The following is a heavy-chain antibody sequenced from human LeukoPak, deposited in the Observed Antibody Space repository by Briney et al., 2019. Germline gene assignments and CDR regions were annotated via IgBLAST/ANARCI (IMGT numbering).Heavy chain of an antibody. CDR3: ATHYYDSSGYYAPFGY. D-gene: IGHD3-22*01. CDR1: GGSFSGYY. Sequence: PSETLSLTCAVYGGSFSGYYWSWIRQPPGKGLEWIGEINHSGSTNHNPSLKSRVTISVDTSKNQFSLKLSSVTAADTAVYYCATHYYDSSGYYAPFGYWGQGTLVTVSS. CDR2: INHSGST. V-gene: IGHV4-34*01. J-gene: IGHJ4*02.